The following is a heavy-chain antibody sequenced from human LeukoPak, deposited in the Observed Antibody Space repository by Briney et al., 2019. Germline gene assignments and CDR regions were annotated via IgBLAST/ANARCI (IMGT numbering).Heavy chain of an antibody. V-gene: IGHV3-23*01. CDR3: AKGGGYEAQYYYYYLDV. J-gene: IGHJ6*03. CDR2: ISTTGGTT. Sequence: GGSLRLSCAASGLTFSSYGMSWVRQAPGRGLEWVSAISTTGGTTYYADSVKGRFTISRDNSKNTLYLQRKSLRAEDTAVYYCAKGGGYEAQYYYYYLDVWGKGTTVTISS. CDR1: GLTFSSYG. D-gene: IGHD5-12*01.